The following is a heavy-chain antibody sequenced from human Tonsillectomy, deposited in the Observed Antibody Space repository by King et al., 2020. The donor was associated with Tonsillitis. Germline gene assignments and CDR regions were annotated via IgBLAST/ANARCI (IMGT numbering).Heavy chain of an antibody. CDR3: AREGYYGSGSYSP. V-gene: IGHV3-21*01. CDR2: ISRGSSYI. D-gene: IGHD3-10*01. J-gene: IGHJ4*02. CDR1: GFTFSNYN. Sequence: VQLVESGGGLVRPGGSLRLSCAASGFTFSNYNMNWVRQAPGKRLEWVSSISRGSSYISYADSVKGRFTISRDNAKNSLYLQMNSLRAEDTAVYYCAREGYYGSGSYSPWGKGTLVTVSS.